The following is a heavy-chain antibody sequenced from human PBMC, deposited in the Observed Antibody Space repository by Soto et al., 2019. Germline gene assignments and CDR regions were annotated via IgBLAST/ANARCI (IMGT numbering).Heavy chain of an antibody. CDR1: GYTFTSFG. J-gene: IGHJ4*02. V-gene: IGHV1-18*01. CDR3: ATRSPAFDY. Sequence: QVQLVQSGPEVKKPGASVKVSCKTSGYTFTSFGISWVRQAPGQGLEWMGWITTDKGKTNYAQKFQGRVTMTTDTPTSTAHMELRSLRSDDTAVYYCATRSPAFDYWGQGTLVTVSS. CDR2: ITTDKGKT.